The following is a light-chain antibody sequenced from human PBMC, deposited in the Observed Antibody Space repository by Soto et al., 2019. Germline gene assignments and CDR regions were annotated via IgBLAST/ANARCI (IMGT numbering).Light chain of an antibody. CDR2: WAS. Sequence: DIVMTQSPDSQAVSLGERATINCKSSQSVLYSSNNKNYLAWYQQKPGQPPKLLIYWASTRESGVPDRFSGSGSGTDFTLTISSLQAEDVAVYYCQQYYSTPPTFGGGTKVEIK. J-gene: IGKJ4*01. CDR3: QQYYSTPPT. V-gene: IGKV4-1*01. CDR1: QSVLYSSNNKNY.